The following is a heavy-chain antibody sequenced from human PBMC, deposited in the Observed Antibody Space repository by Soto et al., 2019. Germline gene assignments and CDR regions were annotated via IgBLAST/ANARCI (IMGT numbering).Heavy chain of an antibody. CDR2: ISTSSRPI. V-gene: IGHV3-48*02. Sequence: GGSLRLSCAASGFTFNSYSMNWVRQAPGKGLEWVSYISTSSRPIYYADSVKGRFTISRDNAKNSLYLQMNSLSDEDTAVYYCARGIYDSTGYYYSPMPYFDYWGQGTLVTVSS. J-gene: IGHJ4*02. CDR3: ARGIYDSTGYYYSPMPYFDY. CDR1: GFTFNSYS. D-gene: IGHD3-22*01.